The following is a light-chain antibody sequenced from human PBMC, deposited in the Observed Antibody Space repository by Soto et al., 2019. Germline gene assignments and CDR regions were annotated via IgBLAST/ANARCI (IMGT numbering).Light chain of an antibody. Sequence: SYELTQPPSVSVAPGQTARISCGGNNFGSKSVHWYQQKAGQAPVLVVYDDSDRTSGIPERFSGSNSGNMATLTINRVEAGDEADYYCQVWDISSDHVVFGGGTKVTVL. CDR3: QVWDISSDHVV. V-gene: IGLV3-21*02. J-gene: IGLJ2*01. CDR2: DDS. CDR1: NFGSKS.